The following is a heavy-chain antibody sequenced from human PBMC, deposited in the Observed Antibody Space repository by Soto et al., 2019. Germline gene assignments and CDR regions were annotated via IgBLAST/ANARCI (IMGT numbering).Heavy chain of an antibody. Sequence: PGGSLRLSCAASGFTFSSYAMHWVRQAPGKGLEWVAVISYDGSNKYYADSVKGRFTISRDNSKNTLYLQMNSLRAEDTAVYYCARELRMNYCSGGSCYSGQNWFDTWGQGTLVTVSS. J-gene: IGHJ5*02. D-gene: IGHD2-15*01. CDR2: ISYDGSNK. CDR1: GFTFSSYA. V-gene: IGHV3-30-3*01. CDR3: ARELRMNYCSGGSCYSGQNWFDT.